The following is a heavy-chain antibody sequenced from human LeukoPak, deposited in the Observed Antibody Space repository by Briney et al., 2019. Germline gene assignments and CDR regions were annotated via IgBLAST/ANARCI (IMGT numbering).Heavy chain of an antibody. J-gene: IGHJ4*02. D-gene: IGHD6-19*01. CDR1: GFTVSSNY. CDR3: AKDATNGWWDNFGT. Sequence: GGSLRLSCAASGFTVSSNYISWVRQAPGKGLEWVSVIYSGGSTYYTDSVKGRFTISRDNSKNTVYLQMSNLRAEDTAVYYCAKDATNGWWDNFGTWGQGTLVTVSS. V-gene: IGHV3-66*01. CDR2: IYSGGST.